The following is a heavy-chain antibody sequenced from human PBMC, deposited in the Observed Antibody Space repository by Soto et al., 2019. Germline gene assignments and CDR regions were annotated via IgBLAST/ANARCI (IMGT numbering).Heavy chain of an antibody. J-gene: IGHJ4*02. D-gene: IGHD6-25*01. CDR1: GFTFSSYA. Sequence: PGGSLRLSCAASGFTFSSYAMSWVRQAPGKGLEWVSAISVSGGSTYYADSVKGRFTISRDNSKNTMYLQMNSLRAEDTAVYYCATDPRARLYYFDYWGQGTLVTLSS. CDR2: ISVSGGST. CDR3: ATDPRARLYYFDY. V-gene: IGHV3-23*01.